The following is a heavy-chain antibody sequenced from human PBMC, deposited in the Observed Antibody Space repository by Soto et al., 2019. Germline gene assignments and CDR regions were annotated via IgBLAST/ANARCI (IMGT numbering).Heavy chain of an antibody. CDR3: AKGEGSSGYYSLFDY. J-gene: IGHJ4*02. CDR1: GFTFDDYA. D-gene: IGHD3-22*01. V-gene: IGHV3-9*01. Sequence: EVQLVESGGGLVQPGRSLRLSCAASGFTFDDYAMHWVRQAPGKGLEWVSGISWNSGSIGYADSVKGRFTISSDNAKNSLYLQMNSLRAEDTALYYCAKGEGSSGYYSLFDYWGQGTLVTVSS. CDR2: ISWNSGSI.